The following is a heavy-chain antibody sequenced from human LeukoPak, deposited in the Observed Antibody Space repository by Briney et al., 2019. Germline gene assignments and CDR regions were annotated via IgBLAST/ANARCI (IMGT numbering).Heavy chain of an antibody. Sequence: GGSLRLSCAASGFTFSSYAMHWVRQAPGKGLEWVAVISYDGSNKYYADSVKGRFTISRVNSKNTLYLQMNSLRAEDTAVYYCARDMGGIDYWGQGTLVTVSS. CDR2: ISYDGSNK. CDR3: ARDMGGIDY. CDR1: GFTFSSYA. D-gene: IGHD1-26*01. V-gene: IGHV3-30-3*01. J-gene: IGHJ4*02.